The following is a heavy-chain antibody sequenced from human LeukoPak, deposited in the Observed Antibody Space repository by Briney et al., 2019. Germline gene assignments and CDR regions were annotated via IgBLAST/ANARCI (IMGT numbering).Heavy chain of an antibody. CDR2: IRYDTSNK. CDR3: AKDQYRAATVTGDFDY. V-gene: IGHV3-30*02. Sequence: PGGSLRLSCAASGFTFSSYGMHWVRQAPGKGLEWAPFIRYDTSNKYYADSVKGRFTISRDNSKHTLYLQMNSLSAEDTAVYYCAKDQYRAATVTGDFDYWGQGTLVTVSS. D-gene: IGHD4-11*01. CDR1: GFTFSSYG. J-gene: IGHJ4*02.